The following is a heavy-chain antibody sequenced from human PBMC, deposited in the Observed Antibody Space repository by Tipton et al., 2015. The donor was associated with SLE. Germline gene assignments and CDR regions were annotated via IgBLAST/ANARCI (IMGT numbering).Heavy chain of an antibody. Sequence: SLRLSCAASGFTFSNFAMTWVRQAPGKGLEWVSVITASGVTTYYADSVKGRFTISRDNSKNTLYLQMNSLRADDTAIYYCAKDRYCGGGTCFASYFDLWGQGTPVTVSS. V-gene: IGHV3-23*01. J-gene: IGHJ4*02. CDR2: ITASGVTT. D-gene: IGHD2-21*01. CDR1: GFTFSNFA. CDR3: AKDRYCGGGTCFASYFDL.